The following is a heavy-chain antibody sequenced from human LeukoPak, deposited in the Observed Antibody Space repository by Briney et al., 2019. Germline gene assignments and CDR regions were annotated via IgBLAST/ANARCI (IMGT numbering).Heavy chain of an antibody. CDR1: GFTFSRLA. D-gene: IGHD2-15*01. J-gene: IGHJ3*02. Sequence: GGSLRLSCAASGFTFSRLAMTWVRQAPGKGLEWVSTISASGPYYADAVRGRFTISRDNSRNTLSLQMDSLRAEDTAVYYCAKGSIVVVVAAGDAFDIWGQGTMVTVSS. CDR3: AKGSIVVVVAAGDAFDI. V-gene: IGHV3-23*01. CDR2: ISASGP.